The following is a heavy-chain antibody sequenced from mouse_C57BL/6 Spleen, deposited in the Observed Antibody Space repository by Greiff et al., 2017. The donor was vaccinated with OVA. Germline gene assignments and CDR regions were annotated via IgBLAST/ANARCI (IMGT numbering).Heavy chain of an antibody. Sequence: VQLQQPGAELVKPGASVKLSCKASVYTFTSYWMPWLKHRPGPGLELIVMIHPNSGSTNYNEKFKSKATLTVDKSSSTAYMQLSSLTSEDSAVYYCARRGSDYYGSSYDYYAMDYWGQGTSVTVSS. D-gene: IGHD1-1*01. J-gene: IGHJ4*01. CDR3: ARRGSDYYGSSYDYYAMDY. CDR2: IHPNSGST. V-gene: IGHV1-64*01. CDR1: VYTFTSYW.